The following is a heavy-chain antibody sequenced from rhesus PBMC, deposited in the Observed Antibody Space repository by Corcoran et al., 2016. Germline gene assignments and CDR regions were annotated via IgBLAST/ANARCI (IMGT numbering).Heavy chain of an antibody. Sequence: EVQLVQSGAEVKRPGESLKISCKTSGYSFTNYWISWVRQMLGKGLGWMGAIDPSDSDTRYTPSFQGQVTNSADNSISTAYLQWSSLKASDTATYYCARGWGTVTVFDFWGQGLRVTVSS. V-gene: IGHV5-2*01. J-gene: IGHJ3*01. CDR3: ARGWGTVTVFDF. CDR1: GYSFTNYW. CDR2: IDPSDSDT. D-gene: IGHD4-23*01.